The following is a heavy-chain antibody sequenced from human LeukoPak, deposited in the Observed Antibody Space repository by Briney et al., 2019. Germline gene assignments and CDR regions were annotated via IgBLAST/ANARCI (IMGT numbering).Heavy chain of an antibody. J-gene: IGHJ4*02. CDR1: GFTFNSYW. CDR2: INSDGSYT. V-gene: IGHV3-74*01. CDR3: ARGSTGYSSSWYNY. Sequence: GGSLRLSCAASGFTFNSYWMHWVRQAPGKGLVWVSRINSDGSYTSCADSVKGRSTISRDNAKNTLYLQMNSLRAEDTAVYYCARGSTGYSSSWYNYWGQGTLVTVSS. D-gene: IGHD6-13*01.